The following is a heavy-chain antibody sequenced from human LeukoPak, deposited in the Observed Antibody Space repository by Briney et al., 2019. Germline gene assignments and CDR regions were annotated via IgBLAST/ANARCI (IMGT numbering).Heavy chain of an antibody. V-gene: IGHV4-30-4*01. D-gene: IGHD3-3*01. CDR1: GGSISSGDYF. J-gene: IGHJ4*02. CDR3: TRAYWIGFHFDS. CDR2: IYYSGTT. Sequence: PSETLSLTCSVSGGSISSGDYFWTWIRQPPGKGLECIGYIYYSGTTYYNPSLKSRITMSVDMSANQFSLRLTSVSAADTAVYYCTRAYWIGFHFDSWGQGILVSVSS.